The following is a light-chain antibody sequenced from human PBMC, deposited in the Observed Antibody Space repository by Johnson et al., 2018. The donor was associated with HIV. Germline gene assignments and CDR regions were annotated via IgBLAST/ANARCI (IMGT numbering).Light chain of an antibody. CDR1: NSNIGNNY. V-gene: IGLV1-51*01. J-gene: IGLJ1*01. CDR3: ATWDTGLSAGV. Sequence: QSVLTQPPSVSAAPGQKVTISCSGSNSNIGNNYVSWYQQVPGTAPKLLIYDNNKRPSGIPDRFSGSKSGTSATLGITGLQTGDEADYYCATWDTGLSAGVFGTGTKVTVL. CDR2: DNN.